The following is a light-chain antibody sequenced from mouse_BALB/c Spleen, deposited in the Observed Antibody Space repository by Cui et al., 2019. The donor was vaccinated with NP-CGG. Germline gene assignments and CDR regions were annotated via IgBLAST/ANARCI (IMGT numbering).Light chain of an antibody. CDR1: TGPVTTSNY. Sequence: QAVVTQEPAPTTSPGETVTLTCRSSTGPVTTSNYANWVQEKPDHLFTSIIGGTNNRAPGVPARFSGFLIGDKAALTITGAQTEDEAIYFCALWYSNHWVFGGGTKLTVL. J-gene: IGLJ1*01. CDR2: GTN. CDR3: ALWYSNHWV. V-gene: IGLV1*01.